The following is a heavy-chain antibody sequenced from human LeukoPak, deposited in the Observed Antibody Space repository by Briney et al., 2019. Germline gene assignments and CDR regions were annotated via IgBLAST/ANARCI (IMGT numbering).Heavy chain of an antibody. CDR2: IYYSGSP. D-gene: IGHD2-15*01. CDR3: ARLDGYCSGGSCYSVSFVDP. J-gene: IGHJ5*02. Sequence: SETLSLTCTVSGGSISSSNYYWGWIRQPPGKGLEWIGSIYYSGSPYYNPSLKSRVTISVDTSKNQFSLKLSSVTAADTAVYYCARLDGYCSGGSCYSVSFVDPWGQGTLVTVSS. V-gene: IGHV4-39*01. CDR1: GGSISSSNYY.